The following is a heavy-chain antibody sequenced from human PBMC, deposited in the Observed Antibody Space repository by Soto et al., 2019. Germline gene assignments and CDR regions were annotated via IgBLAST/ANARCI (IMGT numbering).Heavy chain of an antibody. J-gene: IGHJ4*02. Sequence: SETLSLTCTVSGGSISSSSYYWGWIRQNPGKGLEWIGSIYYSGSTYYNPSLKSRVTISVDTSKNQFSLKLSSVTAADTAVYYCASRGCSGGSCYLFDYWGQGTLVTVSS. V-gene: IGHV4-39*01. D-gene: IGHD2-15*01. CDR1: GGSISSSSYY. CDR3: ASRGCSGGSCYLFDY. CDR2: IYYSGST.